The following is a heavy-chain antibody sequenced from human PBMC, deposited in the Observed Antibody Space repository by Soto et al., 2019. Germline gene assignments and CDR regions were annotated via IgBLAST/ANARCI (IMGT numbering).Heavy chain of an antibody. J-gene: IGHJ4*02. CDR3: ARAFKRGYSYGFIEY. Sequence: SETLSLTCTVSGGSISGYYWSWIRQPPGKGLEWIGYIYYSGSTNYSPSLKSRVTMSVDTSKNQFSLKLSSVTAADTAVYYCARAFKRGYSYGFIEYWGQGILVTVSS. CDR1: GGSISGYY. CDR2: IYYSGST. D-gene: IGHD5-18*01. V-gene: IGHV4-59*12.